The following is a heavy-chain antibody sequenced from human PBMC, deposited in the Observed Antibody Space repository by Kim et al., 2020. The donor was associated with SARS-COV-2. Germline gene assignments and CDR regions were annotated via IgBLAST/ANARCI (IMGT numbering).Heavy chain of an antibody. D-gene: IGHD3-10*01. Sequence: SETLSLTCTVSGASISSNGYFWAWIRQPPGKGLEWIVSGSDSGRTYYNPSLARLVTTCLDTTKTQFSLQLSSVTAADTAVYHCARLYAFIGSYKAYYCDFGGRGTLVTVSS. J-gene: IGHJ4*02. CDR3: ARLYAFIGSYKAYYCDF. V-gene: IGHV4-39*01. CDR2: GSDSGRT. CDR1: GASISSNGYF.